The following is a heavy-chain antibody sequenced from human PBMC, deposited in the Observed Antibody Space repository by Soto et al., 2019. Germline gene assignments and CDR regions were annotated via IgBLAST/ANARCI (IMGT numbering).Heavy chain of an antibody. J-gene: IGHJ5*02. CDR3: ARDFFDSSDYTTNWFDP. Sequence: SETLSLTCTVSGGSINSGDYYWSWIRQPPGKGLEWIGSIYHTGNAYYNPSLKSRVTISVDTSKNQFSLKLTSVTAADAALYYCARDFFDSSDYTTNWFDPWGQGTLVTVSS. CDR1: GGSINSGDYY. CDR2: IYHTGNA. V-gene: IGHV4-39*01. D-gene: IGHD3-22*01.